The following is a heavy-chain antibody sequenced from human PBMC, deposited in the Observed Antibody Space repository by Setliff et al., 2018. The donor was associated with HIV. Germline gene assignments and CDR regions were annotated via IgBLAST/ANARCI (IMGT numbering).Heavy chain of an antibody. CDR1: GYTFSDYY. Sequence: ASVKVSCKASGYTFSDYYLHWVRQAPGQGLEWMGRINRDNGGIDYAQKFQGRVTVTRDTSINTAYMELSSLRSDDTAIYYCARDFHVLGYCSADSCPYDASDVWGQGTMVTVSS. D-gene: IGHD2-15*01. J-gene: IGHJ3*01. CDR2: INRDNGGI. V-gene: IGHV1-2*06. CDR3: ARDFHVLGYCSADSCPYDASDV.